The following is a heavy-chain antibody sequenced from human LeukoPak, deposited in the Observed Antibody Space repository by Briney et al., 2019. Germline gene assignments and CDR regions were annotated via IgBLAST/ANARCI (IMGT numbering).Heavy chain of an antibody. CDR1: GFTVSSNY. D-gene: IGHD3-22*01. CDR3: ARDPQALEGSIVVVNNWFDP. J-gene: IGHJ5*02. V-gene: IGHV3-21*01. CDR2: ISSSSSYI. Sequence: PGGSLRLSCAASGFTVSSNYMSWVRQAPGKGLEWVSSISSSSSYIYYADSVKGRFTISRDNAKNSLYLQMNSLRAEDTAVYYCARDPQALEGSIVVVNNWFDPWGQGTLVTVSS.